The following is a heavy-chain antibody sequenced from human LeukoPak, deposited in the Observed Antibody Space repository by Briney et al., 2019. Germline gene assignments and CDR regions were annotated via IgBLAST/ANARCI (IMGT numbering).Heavy chain of an antibody. Sequence: PSQTLSPTCAVSGGSISSGGYSWSWIRQPPGKGLEWIGYIYHSGSTYYNPSLKSRVTISVDRSKNQFSLKLSSVTAADTAVYYCVAYGDPYYFDYWGQGTLVTVSS. V-gene: IGHV4-30-2*01. CDR2: IYHSGST. CDR3: VAYGDPYYFDY. D-gene: IGHD4-17*01. J-gene: IGHJ4*02. CDR1: GGSISSGGYS.